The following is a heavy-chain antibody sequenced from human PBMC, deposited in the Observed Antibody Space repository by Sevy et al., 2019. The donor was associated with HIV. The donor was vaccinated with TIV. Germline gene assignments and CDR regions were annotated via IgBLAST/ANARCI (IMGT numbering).Heavy chain of an antibody. D-gene: IGHD3-16*01. J-gene: IGHJ4*02. CDR2: IWYDGSNK. Sequence: GGSLRLSCAASGFTFSSYGMHWVRQAPGKGLEWVAVIWYDGSNKYYADSVKGRFTISRDNSKNTLYLQMNSLRAEDTAVYYCARDHYDSLWGSYWYYFDYWGQGTLVTVSS. CDR1: GFTFSSYG. CDR3: ARDHYDSLWGSYWYYFDY. V-gene: IGHV3-33*01.